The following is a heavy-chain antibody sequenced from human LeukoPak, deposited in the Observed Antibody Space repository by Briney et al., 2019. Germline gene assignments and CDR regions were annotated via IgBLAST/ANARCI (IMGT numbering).Heavy chain of an antibody. J-gene: IGHJ4*02. V-gene: IGHV3-23*01. CDR2: IGPNGDST. Sequence: GGSLRLSCAASGFILKKYGVNWVRQAPGKGVEWVSGIGPNGDSTYYADSVRGRFTLSRDDSKNTMSLQMNSLIAEDTAIYYCQQVADYWGQGSLVTVSS. CDR3: QQVADY. CDR1: GFILKKYG. D-gene: IGHD6-13*01.